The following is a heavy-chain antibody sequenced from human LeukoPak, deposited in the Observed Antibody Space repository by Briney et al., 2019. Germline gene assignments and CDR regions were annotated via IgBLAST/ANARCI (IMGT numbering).Heavy chain of an antibody. J-gene: IGHJ3*02. Sequence: PSETLSLTCTVSGGSISNYYWSWIRQPPGKGLEGIAYINYSGSTNYNPSLQSRVTISVDTSKNHFSLTLSSVTAADTAVYYCARVGGPHAFDIWGQGTMVTVSS. CDR1: GGSISNYY. V-gene: IGHV4-59*01. CDR2: INYSGST. D-gene: IGHD3-3*01. CDR3: ARVGGPHAFDI.